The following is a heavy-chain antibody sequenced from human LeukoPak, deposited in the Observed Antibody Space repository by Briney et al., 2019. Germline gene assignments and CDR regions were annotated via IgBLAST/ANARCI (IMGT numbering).Heavy chain of an antibody. CDR3: AKSDWFDP. CDR1: GFTFSIYS. CDR2: IKSDGSST. Sequence: GGSLGLSCAASGFTFSIYSMHWVRQAPGKGLVWVSRIKSDGSSTSYADSVKGRFTISRDNAKNTLYLQMDSLRVEDTAVYYCAKSDWFDPWGQGTLVTVSS. V-gene: IGHV3-74*01. J-gene: IGHJ5*02.